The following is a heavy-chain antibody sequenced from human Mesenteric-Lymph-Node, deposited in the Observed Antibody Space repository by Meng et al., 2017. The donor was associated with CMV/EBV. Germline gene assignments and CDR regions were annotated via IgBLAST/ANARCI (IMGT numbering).Heavy chain of an antibody. CDR3: AREACSSTSCLLVDWYFDL. D-gene: IGHD2-2*01. J-gene: IGHJ2*01. CDR1: GGSISSSRYY. Sequence: SETLSLTCTVSGGSISSSRYYWGWIRQPPGKGLAWIGSIYYSGSTYYNPSLKSRVTISVDTSKNQFSLKLSSVTAADTAVYYCAREACSSTSCLLVDWYFDLWGRGTLVTVSS. V-gene: IGHV4-39*07. CDR2: IYYSGST.